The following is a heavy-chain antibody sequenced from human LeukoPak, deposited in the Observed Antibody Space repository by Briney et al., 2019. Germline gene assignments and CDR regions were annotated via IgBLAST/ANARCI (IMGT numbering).Heavy chain of an antibody. J-gene: IGHJ4*02. CDR3: ARGSPTYDYVWGSFNY. CDR2: IGTAGDT. D-gene: IGHD3-16*01. CDR1: GFTFSSYD. V-gene: IGHV3-13*01. Sequence: QPGGSLRLSCAASGFTFSSYDMHWVRQATGKGLEWVSAIGTAGDTYYPGSVKGRFTISRENAKNSLYLQMNSLRAGDTAVYYCARGSPTYDYVWGSFNYWGQGTLVTASS.